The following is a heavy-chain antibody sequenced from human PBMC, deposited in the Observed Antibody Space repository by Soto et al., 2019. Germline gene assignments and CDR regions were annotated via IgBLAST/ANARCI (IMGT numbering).Heavy chain of an antibody. D-gene: IGHD3-16*01. CDR3: ATDGGSAGFDY. CDR1: GYTXSSYY. CDR2: INPSGGYK. Sequence: GXSXKVSCKATGYTXSSYYMNLVRQAPGQGLEWMGIINPSGGYKSYAQKFQGTVTMTSDTSTSTVYMELSRMRSEDTAVYYCATDGGSAGFDYWGQGTLGTVS. V-gene: IGHV1-46*01. J-gene: IGHJ4*02.